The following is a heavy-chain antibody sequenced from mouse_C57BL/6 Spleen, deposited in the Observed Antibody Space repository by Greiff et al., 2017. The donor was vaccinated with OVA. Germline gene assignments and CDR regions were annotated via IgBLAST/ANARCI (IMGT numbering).Heavy chain of an antibody. Sequence: EVKLMESGGDLVKPGGSLKLSCAASGFTFSSYGMYWVRQTPDKRLEWVATISSGGSYTYYPDSVKGRFTISRDNAKNTLYLQMSSLKSEDTAMYYCARQNYDYDYYAMDYWGQGTSVTVSS. CDR1: GFTFSSYG. D-gene: IGHD2-4*01. CDR3: ARQNYDYDYYAMDY. V-gene: IGHV5-6*01. CDR2: ISSGGSYT. J-gene: IGHJ4*01.